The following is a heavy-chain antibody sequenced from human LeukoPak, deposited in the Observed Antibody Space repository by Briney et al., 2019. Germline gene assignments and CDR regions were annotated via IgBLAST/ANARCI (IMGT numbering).Heavy chain of an antibody. CDR3: ARDFHSSGSLLGYYYYMDV. CDR1: GYTFTSYY. Sequence: ASVKVSCKASGYTFTSYYMHWVRQAPGQGLEWMGIINPSGGSTSYAQKFQGRVTMTRDMSTSTVYMELSSLRSEDTAVYYCARDFHSSGSLLGYYYYMDVWGKGTTVTVSS. D-gene: IGHD3-10*01. J-gene: IGHJ6*03. V-gene: IGHV1-46*01. CDR2: INPSGGST.